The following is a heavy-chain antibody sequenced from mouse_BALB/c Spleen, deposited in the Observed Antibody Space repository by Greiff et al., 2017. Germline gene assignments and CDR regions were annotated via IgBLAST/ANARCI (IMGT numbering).Heavy chain of an antibody. J-gene: IGHJ1*01. CDR1: GYTFTSYW. D-gene: IGHD2-14*01. Sequence: QGQLQQPGAELVKPGASVKLSCKASGYTFTSYWMHWVKQRPGQGLEWIGEIDPSDSYTNYNQKFKGKATLTVDKSSSTAYMQLSSLTSEDSAVYYCAYRYDRYFDVWGAGTTVTVSS. CDR3: AYRYDRYFDV. V-gene: IGHV1-69*02. CDR2: IDPSDSYT.